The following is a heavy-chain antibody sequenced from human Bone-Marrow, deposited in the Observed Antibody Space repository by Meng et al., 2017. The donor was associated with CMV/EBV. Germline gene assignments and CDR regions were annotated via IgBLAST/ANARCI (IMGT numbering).Heavy chain of an antibody. D-gene: IGHD2-2*01. CDR3: ARDRADIVVVPPSYYYGMDV. CDR2: VNSDATST. V-gene: IGHV3-74*01. CDR1: GFSFRTYW. Sequence: GESLKISCAASGFSFRTYWMHWVRQVPGKGLVWVSRVNSDATSTSYADSVKGRFTISRDNAKNTLFLQMTSLRVEDTAVYYCARDRADIVVVPPSYYYGMDVWGQGTTVTVSS. J-gene: IGHJ6*02.